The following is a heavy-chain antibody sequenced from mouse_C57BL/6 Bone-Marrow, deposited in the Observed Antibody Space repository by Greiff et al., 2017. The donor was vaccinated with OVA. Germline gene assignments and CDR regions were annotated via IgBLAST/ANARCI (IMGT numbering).Heavy chain of an antibody. Sequence: EVQLVESGGDLVKPGGSLKLSCAASGFTFSSYGMSWVRQTPDKRLEWVATISSGGSYTYYPDSVKGRFTISRDNAKNTLYLQMSSLKSEDTAMYYCARHLHYYGSSYWYFDVWGTGTTVTVSS. CDR2: ISSGGSYT. V-gene: IGHV5-6*01. J-gene: IGHJ1*03. CDR1: GFTFSSYG. CDR3: ARHLHYYGSSYWYFDV. D-gene: IGHD1-1*01.